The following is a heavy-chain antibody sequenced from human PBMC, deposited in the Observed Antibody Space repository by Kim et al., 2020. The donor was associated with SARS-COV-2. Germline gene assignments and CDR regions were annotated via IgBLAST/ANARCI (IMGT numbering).Heavy chain of an antibody. J-gene: IGHJ4*02. V-gene: IGHV4-39*01. D-gene: IGHD4-17*01. CDR3: ARGVDYGDQFDY. Sequence: YSNPSRKSRVTKSGDTSKNQFSLKLSSVTAADTAVYYCARGVDYGDQFDYWGQGTLVTVSS.